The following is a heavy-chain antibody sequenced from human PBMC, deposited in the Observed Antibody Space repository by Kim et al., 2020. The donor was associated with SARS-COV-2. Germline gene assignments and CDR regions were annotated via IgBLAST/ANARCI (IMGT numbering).Heavy chain of an antibody. CDR2: INHSGST. CDR3: ATAFHRSGQSIAARREFDY. V-gene: IGHV4-34*01. Sequence: SETLSLTCAVYGGSFSGYYWSWIRQPPGKGLEWIGEINHSGSTNYNPSLKSRVTISVDTSKNQFSLKLSSVTAADTAVYYCATAFHRSGQSIAARREFDYWGQGTLVTVSS. CDR1: GGSFSGYY. D-gene: IGHD6-6*01. J-gene: IGHJ4*02.